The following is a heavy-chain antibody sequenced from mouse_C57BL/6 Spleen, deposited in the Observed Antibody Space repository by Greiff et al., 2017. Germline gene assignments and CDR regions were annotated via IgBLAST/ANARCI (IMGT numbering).Heavy chain of an antibody. Sequence: QVQLQQSGAELVRPGASVTLSCKASGYTFTDYEMHWVKQTPVHGLEWIGAIDPETGGTAYNQKFKGKAILTADKSSSTAYMELRSLTSEDSAVYYCTRSYDYGGGRAMDYWGQGTSVTVSS. J-gene: IGHJ4*01. V-gene: IGHV1-15*01. CDR3: TRSYDYGGGRAMDY. D-gene: IGHD2-4*01. CDR1: GYTFTDYE. CDR2: IDPETGGT.